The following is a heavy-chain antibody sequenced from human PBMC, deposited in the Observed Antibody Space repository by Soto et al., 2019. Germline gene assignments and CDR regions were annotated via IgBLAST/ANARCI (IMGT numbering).Heavy chain of an antibody. J-gene: IGHJ4*02. CDR3: ARGASRGYVSTFDY. CDR1: GYTFTGYY. D-gene: IGHD6-25*01. CDR2: INPNSGGT. Sequence: GASVKVSCKASGYTFTGYYMHWVRQAPGQGLEWMGWINPNSGGTNYAQKFQGWVTMTRDTSISTAYMELSRLRSDDTAVYYCARGASRGYVSTFDYRGQATLVTVSA. V-gene: IGHV1-2*04.